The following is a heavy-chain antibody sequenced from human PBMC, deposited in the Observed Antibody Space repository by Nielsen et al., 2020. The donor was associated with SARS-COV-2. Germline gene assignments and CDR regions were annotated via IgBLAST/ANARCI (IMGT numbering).Heavy chain of an antibody. Sequence: GVSLRLSCAASGFTFSSYAMSWVRQAPGKGLEWVSAISGSGGSTYYADSVKGRFTISRDNSKNTLYLQMNSLRAEDTAVYYCAKDLRYFDWLRDEIPNRYYYGMDVWGQGTTVTVSS. CDR1: GFTFSSYA. CDR3: AKDLRYFDWLRDEIPNRYYYGMDV. D-gene: IGHD3-9*01. CDR2: ISGSGGST. V-gene: IGHV3-23*01. J-gene: IGHJ6*02.